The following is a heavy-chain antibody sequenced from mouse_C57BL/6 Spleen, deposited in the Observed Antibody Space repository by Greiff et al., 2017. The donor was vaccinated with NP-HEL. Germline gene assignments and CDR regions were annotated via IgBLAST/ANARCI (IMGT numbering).Heavy chain of an antibody. CDR3: ARVYYGSSYGYFDV. Sequence: QVQLQQPGAELVRPGTSVKLSCKASGYTFTSYWMHWVTQRPGQGLEWIGVIDPSDSYTNYNQKFKGKATLTVDTSSSTAYMQLSSLTSEDSAVYYCARVYYGSSYGYFDVWGTGTTVTVSS. V-gene: IGHV1-59*01. CDR2: IDPSDSYT. J-gene: IGHJ1*03. CDR1: GYTFTSYW. D-gene: IGHD1-1*01.